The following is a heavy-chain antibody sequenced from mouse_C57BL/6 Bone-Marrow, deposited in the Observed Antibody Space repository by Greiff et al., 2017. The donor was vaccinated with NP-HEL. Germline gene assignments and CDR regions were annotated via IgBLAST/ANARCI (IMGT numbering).Heavy chain of an antibody. D-gene: IGHD1-1*01. CDR2: IDPETGGT. CDR1: GYTFTDYE. V-gene: IGHV1-15*01. J-gene: IGHJ2*01. Sequence: LVESGAELVRPGASVTLSCKASGYTFTDYEMHWVKQTPVHGLEWIGAIDPETGGTSYNQKFKGKAILTADKSSSTAYMGLRSLTSEDSAVYYCTRMYYYGSVDYWGQGTTLTVSS. CDR3: TRMYYYGSVDY.